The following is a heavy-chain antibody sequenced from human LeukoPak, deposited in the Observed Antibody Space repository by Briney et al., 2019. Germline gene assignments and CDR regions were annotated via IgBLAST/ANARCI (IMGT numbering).Heavy chain of an antibody. CDR2: IRYDGSNK. CDR3: AKGTGFWSADLY. Sequence: PGGSLRLSCAASGFTFSSYSMNWVRRAPGKGLEWVAFIRYDGSNKYYADSVKGRFTISRDNSKNTLYLQMNSLRAEDTAVYYCAKGTGFWSADLYWGQGTLVTVSS. V-gene: IGHV3-30*02. CDR1: GFTFSSYS. J-gene: IGHJ4*02. D-gene: IGHD3-3*01.